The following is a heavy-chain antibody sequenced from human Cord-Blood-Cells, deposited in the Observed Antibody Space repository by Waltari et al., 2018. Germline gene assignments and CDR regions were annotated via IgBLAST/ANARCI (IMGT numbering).Heavy chain of an antibody. CDR2: ISSSSSYI. Sequence: EVQLVESGGGLVKPGGSLRLSCAASGFSFSRPSLNWVRQAPGKGLEWVSSISSSSSYIYYADSVKGRFTISRDNAKNSLYLQMNSLRAEDTAVYYCARDWGFDYWGQGTLVTVSS. CDR1: GFSFSRPS. D-gene: IGHD7-27*01. V-gene: IGHV3-21*01. J-gene: IGHJ4*02. CDR3: ARDWGFDY.